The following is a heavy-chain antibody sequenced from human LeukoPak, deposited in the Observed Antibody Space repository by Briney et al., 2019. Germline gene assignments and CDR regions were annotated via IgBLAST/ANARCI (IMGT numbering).Heavy chain of an antibody. J-gene: IGHJ5*02. D-gene: IGHD5-18*01. CDR3: ARVDTAMSAFDP. Sequence: PSETLSLTCAVYGGSFSAYCWNWIRQPPGKGLEWIGQINPSGTTNYTPSLKSRVTISVDTSKNQLSLKLSSVTAADTAVYYCARVDTAMSAFDPWGQGTLVTVSS. CDR1: GGSFSAYC. CDR2: INPSGTT. V-gene: IGHV4-34*01.